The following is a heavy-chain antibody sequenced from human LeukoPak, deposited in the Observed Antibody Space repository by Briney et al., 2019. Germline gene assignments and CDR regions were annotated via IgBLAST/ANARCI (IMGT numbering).Heavy chain of an antibody. CDR3: TRGYSGSNTYAFDI. Sequence: PGGSLRLSCAASRFTFSDHYMDWVRQAPGKGLEWVGRSGNKADSYTTEYAASAKGRFTISRDDSKNSLFLQMNSLNTDDTAMYYCTRGYSGSNTYAFDIWGQGTMVTISS. V-gene: IGHV3-72*01. CDR1: RFTFSDHY. CDR2: SGNKADSYTT. D-gene: IGHD1-26*01. J-gene: IGHJ3*02.